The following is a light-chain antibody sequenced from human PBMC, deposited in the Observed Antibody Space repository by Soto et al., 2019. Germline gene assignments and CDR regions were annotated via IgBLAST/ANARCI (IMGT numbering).Light chain of an antibody. CDR2: GAS. V-gene: IGKV3-15*01. J-gene: IGKJ1*01. CDR1: QSVSSN. CDR3: QQYNNWPTRGK. Sequence: EIVMTQSPATLSVSPGERATLSCRASQSVSSNLAWYQQEPGQAPRLLIYGASTRATGIPARFSGSGSGTEFTLTIRSLQSEDFAVYYCQQYNNWPTRGKFGQGTKVEIK.